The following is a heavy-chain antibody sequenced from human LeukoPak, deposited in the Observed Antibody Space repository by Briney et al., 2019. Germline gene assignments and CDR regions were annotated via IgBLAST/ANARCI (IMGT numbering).Heavy chain of an antibody. J-gene: IGHJ4*02. V-gene: IGHV3-30*03. D-gene: IGHD2-15*01. CDR3: ARVQDDYGDY. CDR1: GFSFSSYG. Sequence: GRSLRLSCAASGFSFSSYGMHWVRQAPGKGLEWVAVISYDGSNKYYADSVKGRFTISRDNSKNTLYLQMNSLRAEDTAVYYCARVQDDYGDYWGQGTLVTVSS. CDR2: ISYDGSNK.